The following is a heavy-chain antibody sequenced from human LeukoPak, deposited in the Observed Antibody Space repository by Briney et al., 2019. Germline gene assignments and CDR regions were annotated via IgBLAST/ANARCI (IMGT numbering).Heavy chain of an antibody. CDR2: IYTCGST. V-gene: IGHV4-4*07. J-gene: IGHJ3*02. D-gene: IGHD6-19*01. Sequence: PSETLSLTCTVSGGSISSYYWSWIRQPAGKGLEWIGRIYTCGSTNYNPSLKSRVTMSVDTSKNQFSLKLSSVTAADTAVYYCARVYFEGYSSGWYLIWAFDIWGQGTMVTVSS. CDR3: ARVYFEGYSSGWYLIWAFDI. CDR1: GGSISSYY.